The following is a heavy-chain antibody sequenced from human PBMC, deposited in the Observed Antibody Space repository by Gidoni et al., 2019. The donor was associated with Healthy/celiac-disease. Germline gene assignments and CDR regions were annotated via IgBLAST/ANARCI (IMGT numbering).Heavy chain of an antibody. CDR3: ARDRRDYYGSGSDYYYYGMDV. Sequence: EVQLVESGGGLVQPGGSLRLPCATSGFTFSSYDLHWVRQATGKGLEWVSAIGTAGDTYYPGSVKGRFTISRENAKNSLYLQMNSLRAGDTAVYYCARDRRDYYGSGSDYYYYGMDVWGQGTTVTVSS. J-gene: IGHJ6*02. V-gene: IGHV3-13*01. D-gene: IGHD3-10*01. CDR1: GFTFSSYD. CDR2: IGTAGDT.